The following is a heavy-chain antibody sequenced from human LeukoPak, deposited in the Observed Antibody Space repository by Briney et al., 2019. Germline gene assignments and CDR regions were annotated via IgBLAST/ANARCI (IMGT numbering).Heavy chain of an antibody. CDR2: FSYSGST. D-gene: IGHD1-26*01. J-gene: IGHJ4*02. CDR3: ARGAYSGSYPPFDY. CDR1: GGSITSDY. Sequence: SETLSLTCTVSGGSITSDYWSWIRQSPGKGLEWIGYFSYSGSTHYSPSLTSRVTISVDTSKNQFSLKLSSVTAADTAVYYCARGAYSGSYPPFDYWGQGTLVSVAS. V-gene: IGHV4-59*08.